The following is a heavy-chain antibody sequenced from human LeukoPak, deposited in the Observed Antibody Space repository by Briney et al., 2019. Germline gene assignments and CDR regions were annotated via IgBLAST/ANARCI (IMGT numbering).Heavy chain of an antibody. V-gene: IGHV4-38-2*02. CDR3: ASCYDSSGLDY. CDR2: IYHSGST. J-gene: IGHJ4*02. Sequence: SETLSLTCTVSGYSISSGYYWGWIRQPPGKGLEWIGSIYHSGSTYYNPSLKSRVTISVDTSKNQFSLKLSSVTAADTAVYYCASCYDSSGLDYWGQGTLVTVSS. CDR1: GYSISSGYY. D-gene: IGHD3-22*01.